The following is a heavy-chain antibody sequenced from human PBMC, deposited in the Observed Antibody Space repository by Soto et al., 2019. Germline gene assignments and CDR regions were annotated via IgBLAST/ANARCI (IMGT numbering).Heavy chain of an antibody. CDR2: ISGSGGST. J-gene: IGHJ4*02. Sequence: EVQLLESGGGLVQPGGSLRLSCAASGFTFSSYAMSWVRQAPGKGLEWVSAISGSGGSTYYADSVKGRFTISRDNXXNTLYLQMNSLRAEDTAVYYCAKDSGSGPLGEFDYWGQGTLVTVSS. CDR3: AKDSGSGPLGEFDY. CDR1: GFTFSSYA. V-gene: IGHV3-23*01. D-gene: IGHD2-15*01.